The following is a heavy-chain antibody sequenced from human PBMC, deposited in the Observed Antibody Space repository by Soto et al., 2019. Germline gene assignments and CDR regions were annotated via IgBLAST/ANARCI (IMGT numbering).Heavy chain of an antibody. J-gene: IGHJ6*03. Sequence: PVKAFCRASCSTFSSLELKWAQQATGQALDWMGWMNPNSGNTGYAQKFQGRVTMTRNTSLGTGYMELTSMRSEDTAVYYCARGLRRQLARAHYYNYVDVWGKGTTVTAP. CDR2: MNPNSGNT. D-gene: IGHD6-6*01. CDR1: CSTFSSLE. V-gene: IGHV1-8*01. CDR3: ARGLRRQLARAHYYNYVDV.